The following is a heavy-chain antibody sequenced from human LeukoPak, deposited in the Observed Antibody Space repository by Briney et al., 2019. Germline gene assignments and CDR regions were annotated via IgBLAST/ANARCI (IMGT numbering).Heavy chain of an antibody. CDR1: GFTFSSYA. J-gene: IGHJ4*02. V-gene: IGHV3-23*01. D-gene: IGHD2-21*02. CDR2: ISGSGGST. Sequence: GGSLRLSCAASGFTFSSYAMSWVRQAPGKGLEWVSAISGSGGSTYYADSVKGRFTISRDNSKNTLYLQMNSPRAEDTAVYYCAKSQAQIVAAIYYWGQGTLVTVSS. CDR3: AKSQAQIVAAIYY.